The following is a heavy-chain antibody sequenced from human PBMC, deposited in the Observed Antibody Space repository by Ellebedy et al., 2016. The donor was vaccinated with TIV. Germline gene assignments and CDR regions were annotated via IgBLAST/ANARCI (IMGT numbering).Heavy chain of an antibody. CDR2: FHFSGSS. D-gene: IGHD3-10*01. Sequence: MPSETLSLTCTVSGGSISSSPYHWGWIRQPPGKGLEWFATFHFSGSSFYNPSLKNRVSTAIDTSNNHFSLRLRSVTAADTAVYFCASRSYPYWYWGQGVLVTVSS. CDR1: GGSISSSPYH. V-gene: IGHV4-39*02. J-gene: IGHJ4*02. CDR3: ASRSYPYWY.